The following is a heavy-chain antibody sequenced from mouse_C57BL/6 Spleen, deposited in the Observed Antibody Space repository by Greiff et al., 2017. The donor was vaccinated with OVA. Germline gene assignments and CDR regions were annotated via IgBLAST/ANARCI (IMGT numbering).Heavy chain of an antibody. CDR2: IYPGDGDT. Sequence: QVQLKQSGAELVKPGASVKISCKASGYAFSSYWMNWVKQRPGKGLEWIGQIYPGDGDTNYNGKFKGKATLTADKSSSTAYMQLSSLTSEDSAVYFCARSGGNYVDWYFDVWGTGTTVTVSS. CDR1: GYAFSSYW. D-gene: IGHD2-1*01. V-gene: IGHV1-80*01. CDR3: ARSGGNYVDWYFDV. J-gene: IGHJ1*03.